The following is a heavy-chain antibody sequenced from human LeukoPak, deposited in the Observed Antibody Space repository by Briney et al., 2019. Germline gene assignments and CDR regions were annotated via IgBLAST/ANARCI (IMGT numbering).Heavy chain of an antibody. CDR3: ARDWGWVYGSTGQQGTNGGDIDY. CDR2: ISAYNGNT. Sequence: ASVKVSCKASGYTFTSYGISWVRQAPGHGLEWMGWISAYNGNTNYAQKLQGRVTMTTDTSTSTGYMEMRRLRSEDTAVYYCARDWGWVYGSTGQQGTNGGDIDYWGKGTLVTVSS. V-gene: IGHV1-18*01. D-gene: IGHD7-27*01. CDR1: GYTFTSYG. J-gene: IGHJ4*02.